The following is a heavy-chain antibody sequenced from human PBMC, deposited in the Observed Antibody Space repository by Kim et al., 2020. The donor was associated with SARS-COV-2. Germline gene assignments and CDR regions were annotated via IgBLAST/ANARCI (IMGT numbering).Heavy chain of an antibody. CDR3: ARGLYDILTGYPGDGGVSFDP. J-gene: IGHJ5*02. CDR1: GGTFSSYA. D-gene: IGHD3-9*01. Sequence: SVKVSCKASGGTFSSYAISWVRQAPGQGLEWMGRIIPILGIANYAQKFQGRVTITADKSTSTAYMELSSLRSEDTAVYYCARGLYDILTGYPGDGGVSFDPWGQGTLVTVSS. V-gene: IGHV1-69*04. CDR2: IIPILGIA.